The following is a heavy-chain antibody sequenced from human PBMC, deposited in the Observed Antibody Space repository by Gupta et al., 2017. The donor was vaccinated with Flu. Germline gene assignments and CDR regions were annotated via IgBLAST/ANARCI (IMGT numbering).Heavy chain of an antibody. Sequence: WGWIRQPPGKGLEWIGNLCDSGSTSYNPSLKSRVIISVDTSKNQFSLELRSVTAADTAVYHCARHKYPYDSRGPPGWFDPWGQGTLVTVSS. CDR2: LCDSGST. J-gene: IGHJ5*02. D-gene: IGHD3-22*01. CDR3: ARHKYPYDSRGPPGWFDP. V-gene: IGHV4-39*01.